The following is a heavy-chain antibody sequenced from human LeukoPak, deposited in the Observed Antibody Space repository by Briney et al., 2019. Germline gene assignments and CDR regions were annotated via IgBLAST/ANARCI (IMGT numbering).Heavy chain of an antibody. CDR3: AKSYYDSSGPLLYFQH. CDR1: GYTFSSYA. CDR2: INAGNGNT. V-gene: IGHV1-3*01. J-gene: IGHJ1*01. Sequence: ASVKVSCKASGYTFSSYAVHWVRQASGQRLEWMGWINAGNGNTKYSQKFQGRVTITSDTSASTAYMELSSLRSEDTAVYYCAKSYYDSSGPLLYFQHWGQGTLVTVSS. D-gene: IGHD3-22*01.